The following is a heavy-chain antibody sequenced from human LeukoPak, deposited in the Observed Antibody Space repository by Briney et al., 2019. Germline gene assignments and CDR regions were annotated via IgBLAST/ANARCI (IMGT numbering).Heavy chain of an antibody. Sequence: ASVKVSCKVSGYTLTELSMHWVRQAPGKGPEWMGGFDPEDGETIYAQKFQGRVTMTEDTSTDTAYMELSSLRSEDTAVYYCATIGGSGSTYYFDYWGQGTLVTVSS. CDR2: FDPEDGET. V-gene: IGHV1-24*01. J-gene: IGHJ4*02. CDR1: GYTLTELS. CDR3: ATIGGSGSTYYFDY. D-gene: IGHD6-19*01.